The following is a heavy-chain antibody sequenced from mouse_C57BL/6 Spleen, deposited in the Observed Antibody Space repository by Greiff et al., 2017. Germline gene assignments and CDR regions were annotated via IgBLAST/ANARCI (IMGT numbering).Heavy chain of an antibody. CDR1: GYAFSSSW. V-gene: IGHV1-82*01. Sequence: VQLQQSGPELVKPGASVKISCKASGYAFSSSWMNWVKQRPGKGLEWIGRIYPGDGDTNYNGKFKGKATLTADKSSSTAYMQLSSLTSEDSAVYFCARSYDYDRYFDDWGQGTTLTVSS. CDR2: IYPGDGDT. CDR3: ARSYDYDRYFDD. J-gene: IGHJ2*01. D-gene: IGHD2-4*01.